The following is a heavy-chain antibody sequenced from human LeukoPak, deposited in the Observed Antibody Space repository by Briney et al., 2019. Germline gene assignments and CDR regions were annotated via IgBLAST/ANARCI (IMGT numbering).Heavy chain of an antibody. J-gene: IGHJ6*03. Sequence: PSETLSLTCTVSGGSISSYYWSWIRQPPGKGLEWIGYIYYSGSTNYNPSLKSRVTMSVDTSKNQFSLKPSSVTAADTAVYYCARDPIAAHPYYYYMDVWGKGTTVTVSS. CDR2: IYYSGST. V-gene: IGHV4-59*12. D-gene: IGHD6-6*01. CDR3: ARDPIAAHPYYYYMDV. CDR1: GGSISSYY.